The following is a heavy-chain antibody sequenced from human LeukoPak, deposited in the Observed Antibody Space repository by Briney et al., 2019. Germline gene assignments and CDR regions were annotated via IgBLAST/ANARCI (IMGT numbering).Heavy chain of an antibody. Sequence: GGSLRLSCAASGFTFSSYSMNWVRQAPGKGLEWVSSISSSSSYIYYADSVKGRFTISRDNAKNSLYLQMNSLRAEDTAVYYCARGQPVGYCSSTSCQDFDYWGQGTLVTVSS. D-gene: IGHD2-2*01. V-gene: IGHV3-21*01. CDR1: GFTFSSYS. J-gene: IGHJ4*02. CDR2: ISSSSSYI. CDR3: ARGQPVGYCSSTSCQDFDY.